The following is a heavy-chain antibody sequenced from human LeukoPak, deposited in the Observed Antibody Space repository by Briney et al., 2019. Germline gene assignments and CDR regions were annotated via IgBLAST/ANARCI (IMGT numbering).Heavy chain of an antibody. J-gene: IGHJ4*02. V-gene: IGHV3-30*04. D-gene: IGHD4-17*01. Sequence: GGSLRLSCAASGFTFSSYAMHWVRQAPGKGLEWVAVISYDGSNKYYADSVKGRFTISRDNSKNTLYLQMNSLRAEDTAVYYCARDYTRIMTTVTTEGSDGDYWGQGTLVTVSS. CDR3: ARDYTRIMTTVTTEGSDGDY. CDR2: ISYDGSNK. CDR1: GFTFSSYA.